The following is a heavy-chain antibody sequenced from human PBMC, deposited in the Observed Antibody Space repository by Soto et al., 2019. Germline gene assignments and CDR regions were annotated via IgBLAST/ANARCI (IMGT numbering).Heavy chain of an antibody. CDR2: ISGSGGST. D-gene: IGHD7-27*01. CDR3: AKGGANSPGNYGMDV. V-gene: IGHV3-23*01. CDR1: GFTFSSYA. Sequence: LRLSCAASGFTFSSYAMSWVRQAPGKGLEWVSAISGSGGSTYYADSVKGRFTISRDNSKNTLYLQMNSLRAEDTAVYYCAKGGANSPGNYGMDVWGQGTTVTVSS. J-gene: IGHJ6*02.